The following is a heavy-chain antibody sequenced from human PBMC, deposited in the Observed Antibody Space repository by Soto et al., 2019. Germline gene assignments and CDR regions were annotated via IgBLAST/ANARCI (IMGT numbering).Heavy chain of an antibody. Sequence: QVQLVESGGGVVQPGRSLRLSCAASGFTFSSYGMHWVRQAPGKGLEWVAVIWFDGSNKYYAASVKGRFTISRDNSKDTLYLQMNSLRAEDTAVYYCARDRQSSGYYIYDYWGQGTLVTVSS. J-gene: IGHJ4*02. CDR2: IWFDGSNK. V-gene: IGHV3-33*01. D-gene: IGHD3-22*01. CDR3: ARDRQSSGYYIYDY. CDR1: GFTFSSYG.